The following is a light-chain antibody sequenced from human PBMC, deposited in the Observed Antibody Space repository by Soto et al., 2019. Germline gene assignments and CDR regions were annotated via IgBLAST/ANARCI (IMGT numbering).Light chain of an antibody. CDR1: SSDIGSYKL. Sequence: QSALTQPASVSGSTGQSITISCTGTSSDIGSYKLVSWYQQHPGKVPKRMIYEVTKRPSGVSDRFSGSKSGNTASLTISGLQAEDEADYYCFSYAGNSIYVFGTGTKLTVL. CDR3: FSYAGNSIYV. CDR2: EVT. V-gene: IGLV2-23*02. J-gene: IGLJ1*01.